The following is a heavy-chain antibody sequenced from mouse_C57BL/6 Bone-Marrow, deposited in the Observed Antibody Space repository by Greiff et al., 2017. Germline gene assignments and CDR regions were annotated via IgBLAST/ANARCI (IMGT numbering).Heavy chain of an antibody. CDR2: ISYDGSN. Sequence: VQLKESGPGLVKPSQSLSLTCSVTGYSITSGYYWNWIRQFPGNKLEWMGYISYDGSNNYNPSLKNRISITRDTSKNQFFLKLNSVTTEDTATYYCARGEYYGSRGGFAYWGQGTLVTVSA. V-gene: IGHV3-6*01. D-gene: IGHD1-1*01. CDR3: ARGEYYGSRGGFAY. J-gene: IGHJ3*01. CDR1: GYSITSGYY.